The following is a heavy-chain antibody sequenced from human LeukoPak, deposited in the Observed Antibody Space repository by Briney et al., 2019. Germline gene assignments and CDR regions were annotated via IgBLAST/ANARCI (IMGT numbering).Heavy chain of an antibody. CDR3: ARGGWPNWFDP. J-gene: IGHJ5*02. CDR2: INHSGST. D-gene: IGHD2-15*01. Sequence: SETLSLTCAVYGGSFSGYYWSWIRQPPGKGLEWIGEINHSGSTNYNPSLKSRVTISVDTSKNQFSLKLSSVTAAGTAVYYCARGGWPNWFDPWGQGTLVTVSS. V-gene: IGHV4-34*01. CDR1: GGSFSGYY.